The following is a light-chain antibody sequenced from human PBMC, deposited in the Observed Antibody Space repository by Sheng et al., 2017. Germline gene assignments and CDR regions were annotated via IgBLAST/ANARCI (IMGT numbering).Light chain of an antibody. Sequence: DIQMTQSPSSLSASVGDRVTITCRPSQTISRFLNWYQQKPGKAPKLLMYKASSLESGVPSRFSGSGSGTEFTLTISSLQPDDFATYYCQQYNSYSFTFGPGTKVDIK. V-gene: IGKV1-5*03. CDR3: QQYNSYSFT. CDR2: KAS. CDR1: QTISRF. J-gene: IGKJ3*01.